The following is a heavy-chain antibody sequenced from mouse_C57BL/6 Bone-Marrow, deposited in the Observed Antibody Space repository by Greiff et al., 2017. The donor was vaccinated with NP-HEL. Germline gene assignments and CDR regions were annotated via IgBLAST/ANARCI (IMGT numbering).Heavy chain of an antibody. J-gene: IGHJ4*01. CDR2: INPSSGYT. CDR3: ARCITTVVADYAMDD. D-gene: IGHD1-1*01. CDR1: GYTFTSYT. Sequence: VQRVESGAELARPGASVKMSCKASGYTFTSYTMHWVKQRPGQGLEWIGYINPSSGYTKYNQKFKDKATLTADQSSSTAYMQLSSLKSEDSAVYYGARCITTVVADYAMDDWGQGTSVTVSS. V-gene: IGHV1-4*01.